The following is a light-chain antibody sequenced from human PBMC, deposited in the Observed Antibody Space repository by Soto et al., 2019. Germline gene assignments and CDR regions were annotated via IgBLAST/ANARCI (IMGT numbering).Light chain of an antibody. Sequence: EIVLTHSPATLSLSTGERATLYCRASQSVSFNLAWYQQKPGQAPRLLIYAASTRATGIPARLSGSGSGTEFTLTISCLQSEDVAVYCCQQYYWLLNTFGQGTKVDI. CDR2: AAS. CDR1: QSVSFN. CDR3: QQYYWLLNT. J-gene: IGKJ1*01. V-gene: IGKV3-15*01.